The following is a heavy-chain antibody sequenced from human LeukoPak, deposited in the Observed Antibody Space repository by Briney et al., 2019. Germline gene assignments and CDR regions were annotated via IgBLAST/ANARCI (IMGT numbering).Heavy chain of an antibody. CDR2: INPNSGGT. V-gene: IGHV1-2*06. D-gene: IGHD6-13*01. CDR3: VRGIAAAGTVDGAFDI. Sequence: GASVKVSCKASGYTFTGYYMHWVRQAPGQGLEWMGRINPNSGGTNYAQKFQGRVTMTRDTSISTAYMELSRLRSDDTAVYYCVRGIAAAGTVDGAFDIWGQGTLVTVSS. J-gene: IGHJ3*02. CDR1: GYTFTGYY.